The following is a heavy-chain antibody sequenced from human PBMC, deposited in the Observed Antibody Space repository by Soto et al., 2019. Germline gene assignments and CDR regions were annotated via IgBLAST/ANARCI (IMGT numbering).Heavy chain of an antibody. V-gene: IGHV6-1*01. CDR1: GDSVSSNSAA. D-gene: IGHD2-21*01. J-gene: IGHJ6*02. CDR2: TYYRSKWYN. CDR3: ARAGDYDSTGHYYYYAMDL. Sequence: PSQTLSLTCAISGDSVSSNSAAWTWIRQSPSRGLEWLGRTYYRSKWYNDYAESVKSRITINPDTSKNQFSLQLKSVTPEDTAVYYCARAGDYDSTGHYYYYAMDLWGQGTTVTVSS.